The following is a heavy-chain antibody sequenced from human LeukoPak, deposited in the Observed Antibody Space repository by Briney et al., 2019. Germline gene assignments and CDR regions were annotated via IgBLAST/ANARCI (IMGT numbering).Heavy chain of an antibody. CDR1: GYTFTSYA. D-gene: IGHD2-15*01. V-gene: IGHV7-4-1*02. J-gene: IGHJ3*02. Sequence: ASVKVSCKASGYTFTSYAMNWVRQAPGQGLEWMGWINTNTGNPTYAQGFTGRFVFSLDTSVSTAYLQISSLKAEDTAVYYCARAYPDLGYCSGGSCSDAFDIWGQGTMVTVSS. CDR3: ARAYPDLGYCSGGSCSDAFDI. CDR2: INTNTGNP.